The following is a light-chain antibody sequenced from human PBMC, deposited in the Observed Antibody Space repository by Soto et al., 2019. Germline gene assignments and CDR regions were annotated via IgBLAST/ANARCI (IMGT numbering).Light chain of an antibody. Sequence: QSVLTQPPSAAGSPGQSVTISCTGTSSDVGGYNYVSWYQHHPGNAPKLMVYEVSKRPSGVPYRFSGSKSGNTASLTVSVLQAEDEADYYCSSSAGSNNLVFGGGTKVTV. CDR3: SSSAGSNNLV. J-gene: IGLJ2*01. CDR1: SSDVGGYNY. V-gene: IGLV2-8*01. CDR2: EVS.